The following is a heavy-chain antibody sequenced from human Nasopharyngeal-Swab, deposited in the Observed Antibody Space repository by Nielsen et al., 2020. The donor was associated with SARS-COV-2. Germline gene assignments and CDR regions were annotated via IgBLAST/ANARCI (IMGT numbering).Heavy chain of an antibody. CDR2: INAGNGNT. Sequence: ASVKVSCKASGYTFTSYAMHLVRQAPGQRLEWMGWINAGNGNTKYSQKFQGRVTITRDTSASTAYMELSSLRSEDTAVYYCARGRLAAADRYGMDVWGQGTTVTVSS. D-gene: IGHD6-13*01. J-gene: IGHJ6*02. V-gene: IGHV1-3*01. CDR1: GYTFTSYA. CDR3: ARGRLAAADRYGMDV.